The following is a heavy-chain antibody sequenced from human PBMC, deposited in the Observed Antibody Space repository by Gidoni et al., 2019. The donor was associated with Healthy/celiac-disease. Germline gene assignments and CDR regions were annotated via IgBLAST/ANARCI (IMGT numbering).Heavy chain of an antibody. J-gene: IGHJ6*02. D-gene: IGHD6-13*01. V-gene: IGHV3-23*01. CDR3: AKDQGIPTRYLAAPTSGGMDV. CDR1: GFTFSSYA. Sequence: EVQLLESGGGLVQPGGSLRLSCAASGFTFSSYAMRWVRQAPGKGLEWVSAISGSGGSTYYADSVKGRFTISRDNSKNTLYLQMNSLRAEDTAVYYCAKDQGIPTRYLAAPTSGGMDVWGQGTTVTVSS. CDR2: ISGSGGST.